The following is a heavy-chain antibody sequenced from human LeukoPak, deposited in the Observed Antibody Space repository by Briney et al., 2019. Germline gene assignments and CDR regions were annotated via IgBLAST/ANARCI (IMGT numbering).Heavy chain of an antibody. J-gene: IGHJ2*01. CDR2: IYYSGST. D-gene: IGHD3-10*01. CDR3: ARDPLRITSWYIDL. Sequence: TPSETLSLTCTVSGGSISSYYWSWIRQPPGKGLEWIGYIYYSGSTNYNPSLKSRVTISVDTSKNQFSLKLSPVTAADTAVYYCARDPLRITSWYIDLWGRGTLVTVSS. V-gene: IGHV4-59*01. CDR1: GGSISSYY.